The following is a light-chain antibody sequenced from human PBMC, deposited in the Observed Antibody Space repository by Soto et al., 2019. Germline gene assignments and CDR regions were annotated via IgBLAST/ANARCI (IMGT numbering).Light chain of an antibody. V-gene: IGKV1-5*01. CDR2: DAS. CDR3: QQYNSYALT. Sequence: DIQMTPSPSTLSASVGDRVTITCRASQSISSWLAWYQQKPGKAPKLLIYDASSLESGVLSRFSGSGSGTEFTLTISSLQPDDFATYYCQQYNSYALTFGGGTKVDIK. J-gene: IGKJ4*01. CDR1: QSISSW.